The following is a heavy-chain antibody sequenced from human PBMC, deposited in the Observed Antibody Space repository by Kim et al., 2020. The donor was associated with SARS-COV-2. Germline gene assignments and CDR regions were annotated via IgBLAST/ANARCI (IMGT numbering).Heavy chain of an antibody. CDR1: GFTFSNYI. CDR2: ISGNGGST. CDR3: TKGYDILTGPPHGMDV. J-gene: IGHJ6*02. D-gene: IGHD3-9*01. V-gene: IGHV3-64*01. Sequence: GGSLRLSCAASGFTFSNYIIHWVRQAPGKGLEYVSAISGNGGSTHYANSVKGRFTISRDNSKNTVYLQMGSLRSEDMAVYYCTKGYDILTGPPHGMDVWGQGTTVTVSS.